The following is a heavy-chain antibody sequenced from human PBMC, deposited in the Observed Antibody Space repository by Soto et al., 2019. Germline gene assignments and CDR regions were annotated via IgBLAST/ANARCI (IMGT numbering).Heavy chain of an antibody. V-gene: IGHV6-1*01. D-gene: IGHD3-3*01. CDR3: ARADVNTYYDFWSGYYYYMDV. J-gene: IGHJ6*03. CDR2: TYYRSKWYN. CDR1: GDSVSSNSAA. Sequence: SQTLSLTCAISGDSVSSNSAAWNWIRQSPSRGLEWLGRTYYRSKWYNDYAVSVKSRITINPDTSKNQFSLQLNSVTPEDTAVYYCARADVNTYYDFWSGYYYYMDVWGKGTTVTVSS.